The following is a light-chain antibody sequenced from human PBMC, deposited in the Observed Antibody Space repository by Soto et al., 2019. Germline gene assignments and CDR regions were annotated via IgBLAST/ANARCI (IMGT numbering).Light chain of an antibody. J-gene: IGLJ1*01. CDR1: SSDVGGYSY. CDR3: ASYTTSSTYV. CDR2: DVT. Sequence: QSALTQPASVSVSPGQPIAISCTRPSSDVGGYSYVSWYQQQPGKAPKLVISDVTNRPSGVSDRFSGSKSGNTASLTISGLQTEDEADYYCASYTTSSTYVFGTGTKLTVL. V-gene: IGLV2-14*01.